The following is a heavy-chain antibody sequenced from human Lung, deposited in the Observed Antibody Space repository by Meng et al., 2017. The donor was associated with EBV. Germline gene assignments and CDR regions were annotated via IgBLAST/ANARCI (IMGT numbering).Heavy chain of an antibody. Sequence: LQESGPGLVKPSGTLSLTCVVSGGSISSSNWWSWVRQPPGKGLEWIGEIYDGGNTNYNPSLKSRVTISVDKSKNQFFLKVDSVTAADTAVYYCARGHGSGLYYRSFDFWGQGTLVTVSS. CDR1: GGSISSSNW. V-gene: IGHV4-4*02. D-gene: IGHD3-10*01. CDR3: ARGHGSGLYYRSFDF. J-gene: IGHJ4*02. CDR2: IYDGGNT.